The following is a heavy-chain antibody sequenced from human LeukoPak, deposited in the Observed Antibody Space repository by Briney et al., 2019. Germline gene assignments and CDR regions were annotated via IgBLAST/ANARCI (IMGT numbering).Heavy chain of an antibody. J-gene: IGHJ4*02. CDR2: IYYSGST. V-gene: IGHV4-59*01. CDR1: GGSISSYY. CDR3: ARTATGTYFDY. Sequence: SETLSLTCTVSGGSISSYYWSWIRQPPGKGLEWIGYIYYSGSTNYNPSLKSRVTISVDTSKNQFSLKLSSVTAADTAVYYCARTATGTYFDYWGQGTLVTVSS. D-gene: IGHD1-1*01.